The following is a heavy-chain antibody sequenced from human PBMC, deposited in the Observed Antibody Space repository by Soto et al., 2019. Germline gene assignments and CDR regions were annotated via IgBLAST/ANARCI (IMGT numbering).Heavy chain of an antibody. J-gene: IGHJ6*02. D-gene: IGHD1-26*01. CDR2: IYPGDSGT. Sequence: PGESLKISCKGSGYSFSSHWIGWVRQMPGKGLEWMGIIYPGDSGTRYSPSFQGQVTISADKSISTAYLQWSSLKASDTAMYYCARHIVSNYYYYYGMDVWRQGTTVTVSS. V-gene: IGHV5-51*01. CDR3: ARHIVSNYYYYYGMDV. CDR1: GYSFSSHW.